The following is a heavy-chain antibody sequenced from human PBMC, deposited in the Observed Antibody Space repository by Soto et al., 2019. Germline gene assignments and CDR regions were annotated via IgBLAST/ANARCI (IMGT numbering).Heavy chain of an antibody. CDR1: GYTFSNFW. J-gene: IGHJ4*02. D-gene: IGHD6-13*01. CDR2: IYPGDHET. CDR3: ARSPRSSPYFDY. V-gene: IGHV5-51*01. Sequence: ESLKISCQCSGYTFSNFWVGWVRQLPGKGLECMGIIYPGDHETRYRPSFHGKVTISADKSINTAYLQWNSLEASDTAFYFCARSPRSSPYFDYWGQGALVTVSS.